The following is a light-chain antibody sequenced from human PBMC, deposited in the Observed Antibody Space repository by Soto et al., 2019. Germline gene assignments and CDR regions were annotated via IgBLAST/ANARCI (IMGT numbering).Light chain of an antibody. CDR1: QSVSTN. J-gene: IGKJ4*01. Sequence: EIVMTQSPATLSVSPGETVTLSCRASQSVSTNSAWYQQRPGQAPRLLIYGASTRATGIPARFSGSGSGTEFTLTISSLQSEDFAVYYCQQYNKWPLTFGGGTKVEIK. CDR3: QQYNKWPLT. CDR2: GAS. V-gene: IGKV3-15*01.